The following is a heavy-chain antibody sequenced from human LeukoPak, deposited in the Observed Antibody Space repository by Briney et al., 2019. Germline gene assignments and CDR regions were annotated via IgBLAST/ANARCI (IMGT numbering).Heavy chain of an antibody. CDR3: AREATRIFGVVTRYGMDV. CDR2: ISAYNGNT. Sequence: GASVKVSCKASGYTFTSYGISWVRQAPGQGLEWMGWISAYNGNTNYAQKLQGRVTMTTDTSTSTAYMELRSLRSDDTAVYYCAREATRIFGVVTRYGMDVWGQGTTVTVSS. V-gene: IGHV1-18*01. D-gene: IGHD3-3*02. CDR1: GYTFTSYG. J-gene: IGHJ6*02.